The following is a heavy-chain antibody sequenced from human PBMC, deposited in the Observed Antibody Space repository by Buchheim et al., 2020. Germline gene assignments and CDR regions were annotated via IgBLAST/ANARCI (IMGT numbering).Heavy chain of an antibody. CDR2: IYYSGTT. Sequence: QVQLQESGPGLVKPSQTLSLTCTVSGGSISSGDYYWSWFRQPPGKGLEWIGHIYYSGTTYYNPSLKSRVTISVETSKNQFSLRLSSVTAADTAVYYWARPGADDYGAGHEYWGQGTL. D-gene: IGHD4/OR15-4a*01. CDR3: ARPGADDYGAGHEY. CDR1: GGSISSGDYY. V-gene: IGHV4-30-4*01. J-gene: IGHJ4*02.